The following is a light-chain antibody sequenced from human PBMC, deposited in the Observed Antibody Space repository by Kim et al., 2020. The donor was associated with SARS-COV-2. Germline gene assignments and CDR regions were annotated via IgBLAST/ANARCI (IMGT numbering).Light chain of an antibody. CDR2: AAS. CDR1: QSIGNY. CDR3: QQSYGTPE. Sequence: DIQMTQSPSSLSASVRDRVTITCRASQSIGNYLNWYQHKPGKAPKLLIYAASTLRSGVPSRFRGSGSGTHFTLTIDSLQPEDFATYYCQQSYGTPEFGQGTKVDIK. J-gene: IGKJ1*01. V-gene: IGKV1-39*01.